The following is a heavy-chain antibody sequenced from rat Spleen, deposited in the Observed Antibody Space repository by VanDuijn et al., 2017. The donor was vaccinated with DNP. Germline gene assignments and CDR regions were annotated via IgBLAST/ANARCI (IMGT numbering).Heavy chain of an antibody. CDR1: GFSLTDYS. Sequence: QVRLKESGPGLVQPSQTLSLTCTVSGFSLTDYSVAWLRQPPGKGLEWIAAMSNGGNTYYNSVVRSRLSISRDTFNNQVFLKGNSLQTEDTAMYFCARSDYSDGAYYYGYFDYWGQGVMVTVSS. V-gene: IGHV2-6*01. CDR2: MSNGGNT. CDR3: ARSDYSDGAYYYGYFDY. J-gene: IGHJ2*01. D-gene: IGHD1-12*02.